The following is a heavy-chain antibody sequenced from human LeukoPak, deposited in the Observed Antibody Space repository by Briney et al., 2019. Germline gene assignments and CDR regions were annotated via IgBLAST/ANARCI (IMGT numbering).Heavy chain of an antibody. V-gene: IGHV4-59*05. CDR1: GGSISSYY. D-gene: IGHD3-16*01. J-gene: IGHJ5*02. CDR2: IYYSGST. CDR3: ARHYGGATGP. Sequence: SSETLSLTCTVSGGSISSYYWGWIRQPPGKGLEWIGSIYYSGSTYYNPSLKSRVTISVDTSKNQFSLKLSSVTAADTAVYYCARHYGGATGPWGQGTLVTVSS.